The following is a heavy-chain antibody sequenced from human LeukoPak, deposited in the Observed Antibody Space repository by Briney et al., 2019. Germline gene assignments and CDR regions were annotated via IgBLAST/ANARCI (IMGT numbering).Heavy chain of an antibody. D-gene: IGHD5-18*01. J-gene: IGHJ5*02. CDR1: GYPFTSYG. CDR2: ISAYNGNT. Sequence: ASVKVSCKASGYPFTSYGISWVRQAPGQGLEWMGWISAYNGNTNYAQKLQGRVTMTTDTSTSTAYMELRSLRSDDTAVYYCARADTATGWFDPWGQGTLVTVSS. V-gene: IGHV1-18*01. CDR3: ARADTATGWFDP.